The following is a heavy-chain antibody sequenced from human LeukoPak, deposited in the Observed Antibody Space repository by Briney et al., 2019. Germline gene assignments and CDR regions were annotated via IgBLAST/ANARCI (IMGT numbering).Heavy chain of an antibody. D-gene: IGHD6-6*01. CDR2: VYYIGTA. V-gene: IGHV4-61*08. CDR1: GGSVKSPDSY. Sequence: SETLSLTCIVSGGSVKSPDSYWSWIRQPPGKGLEWIGNVYYIGTASYNSSLKSRVTTSVDTSKNQFSLEMTSVTAADTAVYYCARNTSSSPWFDPWGQGTLVTVSS. J-gene: IGHJ5*02. CDR3: ARNTSSSPWFDP.